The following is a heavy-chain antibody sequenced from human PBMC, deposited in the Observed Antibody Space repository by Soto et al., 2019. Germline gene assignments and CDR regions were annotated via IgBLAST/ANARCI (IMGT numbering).Heavy chain of an antibody. Sequence: QVQLVQSGAEVKKPGASVKVSCKASGYTFTSYGISWVRQAAGQGLEWMGWSSAYNGNTNYAQKLQGRVTMTTDTSTSTAYMELRSLRSDDTAVYYCARARLPDKKSPDAFDIWGQGTMVTVSS. CDR3: ARARLPDKKSPDAFDI. CDR2: SSAYNGNT. CDR1: GYTFTSYG. J-gene: IGHJ3*02. V-gene: IGHV1-18*01. D-gene: IGHD2-15*01.